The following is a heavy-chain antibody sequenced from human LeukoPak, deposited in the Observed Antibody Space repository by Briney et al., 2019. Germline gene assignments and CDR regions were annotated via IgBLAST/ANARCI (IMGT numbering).Heavy chain of an antibody. Sequence: GSLRLSCTVSGFTVSSNSMSWVRQAPGKGLEWVSFIYSDNTHYSDSVKGRFTISRDNSKNTLYLQMNSLRAEDTAVYYCARHPIYYGILTGYHRPSWFDPWGQGTLVTVSS. D-gene: IGHD3-9*01. V-gene: IGHV3-53*01. CDR3: ARHPIYYGILTGYHRPSWFDP. CDR2: IYSDNT. CDR1: GFTVSSNS. J-gene: IGHJ5*02.